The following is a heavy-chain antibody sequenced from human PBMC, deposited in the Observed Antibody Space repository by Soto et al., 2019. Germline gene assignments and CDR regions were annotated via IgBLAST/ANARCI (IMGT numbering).Heavy chain of an antibody. CDR3: AKDWPELRRYYYDSSGYPCY. CDR1: GFTFGSYG. Sequence: PGGSLRLSCAASGFTFGSYGMHWVRQAPGKGLEWVAVISYDGSNKYYADSVKGRFTISRDNSKNTLYLQMNSLRAEDTAVYYCAKDWPELRRYYYDSSGYPCYWGQGT. V-gene: IGHV3-30*18. D-gene: IGHD3-22*01. J-gene: IGHJ4*02. CDR2: ISYDGSNK.